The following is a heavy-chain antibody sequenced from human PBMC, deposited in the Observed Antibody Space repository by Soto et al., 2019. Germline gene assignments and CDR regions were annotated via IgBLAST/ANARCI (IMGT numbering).Heavy chain of an antibody. CDR2: MSGRGSSE. Sequence: GSLRLLCAASEFTFSEHYMAWYCQGPGEGLENLAHMSGRGSSEDYGDSVKGRFSIFRANSKKLFVLQRFCLRAEDTAVYYCAREISYVPGGHLYYAMDVLGKGPAVTV. CDR1: EFTFSEHY. J-gene: IGHJ6*04. D-gene: IGHD3-16*01. CDR3: AREISYVPGGHLYYAMDV. V-gene: IGHV3-11*01.